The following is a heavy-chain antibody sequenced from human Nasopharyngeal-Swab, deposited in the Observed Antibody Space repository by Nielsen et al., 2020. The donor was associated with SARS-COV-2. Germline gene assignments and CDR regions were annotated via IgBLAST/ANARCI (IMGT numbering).Heavy chain of an antibody. CDR3: ARDYASGYYYYGMDV. Sequence: SGPTLVKTTQTLTLTCTFCGFSLSTSGMCVSWIRQPPGKALEWLALIDWDDDKYYSTSLKTRLTISKDTSKNQVVLTMTNMDPVDTATYYCARDYASGYYYYGMDVWGQGTTVTVSS. D-gene: IGHD4-17*01. V-gene: IGHV2-70*01. CDR2: IDWDDDK. J-gene: IGHJ6*02. CDR1: GFSLSTSGMC.